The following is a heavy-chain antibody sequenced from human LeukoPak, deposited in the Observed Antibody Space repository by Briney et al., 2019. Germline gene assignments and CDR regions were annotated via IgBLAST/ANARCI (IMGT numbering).Heavy chain of an antibody. Sequence: GESLKISCKGSGYSFTSYWIGWVRQLPGKGLEWMGIIYPGDSDTRYSPSFQGQVTISADKSISTAYLQWSSLKASDTAMYYCARQEIYYGSGSYPFDYWGQGTLVTVSS. CDR3: ARQEIYYGSGSYPFDY. CDR2: IYPGDSDT. J-gene: IGHJ4*02. CDR1: GYSFTSYW. V-gene: IGHV5-51*01. D-gene: IGHD3-10*01.